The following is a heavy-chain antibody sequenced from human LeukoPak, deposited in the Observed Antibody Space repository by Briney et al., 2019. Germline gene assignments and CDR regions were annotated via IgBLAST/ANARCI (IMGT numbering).Heavy chain of an antibody. Sequence: SETLSLTCTVSGGSISSYYWSWIRQPPGKGLEWIGRIYTSGSTNYNPSLKSRVTMSVDTSKNQFSLKLSSVTAADTAVYYCAGWSRVAATLEWGQGTLVTVSS. D-gene: IGHD2-15*01. CDR3: AGWSRVAATLE. V-gene: IGHV4-4*07. J-gene: IGHJ4*02. CDR2: IYTSGST. CDR1: GGSISSYY.